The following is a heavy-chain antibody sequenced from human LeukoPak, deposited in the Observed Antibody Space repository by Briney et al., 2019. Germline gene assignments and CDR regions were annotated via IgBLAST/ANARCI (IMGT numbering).Heavy chain of an antibody. J-gene: IGHJ4*02. CDR1: GFTFSSYG. D-gene: IGHD1-26*01. V-gene: IGHV3-23*01. CDR2: VSGSGSTT. Sequence: GGTLRLSCAASGFTFSSYGMNWVRQAPGKGLEWVSAVSGSGSTTYYARSVKGRFTVSRDNSKNTLYLQMNSLRAEDTALYYCARDRYSGSYSYFDYWGQGTLVTVS. CDR3: ARDRYSGSYSYFDY.